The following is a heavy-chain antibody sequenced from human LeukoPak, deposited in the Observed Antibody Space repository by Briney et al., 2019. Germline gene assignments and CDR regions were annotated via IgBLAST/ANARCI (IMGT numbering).Heavy chain of an antibody. Sequence: SETLSLTCTVSGGSISSYYWSWIRQPPGKGLEWIGYIYYSGSTNYKSSLKSRVTISVDTSKNQFSLKLNSVTAADTAVYYCAREDSGWALYYFDYWGQGTLVTVSS. V-gene: IGHV4-59*12. J-gene: IGHJ4*02. D-gene: IGHD6-19*01. CDR1: GGSISSYY. CDR3: AREDSGWALYYFDY. CDR2: IYYSGST.